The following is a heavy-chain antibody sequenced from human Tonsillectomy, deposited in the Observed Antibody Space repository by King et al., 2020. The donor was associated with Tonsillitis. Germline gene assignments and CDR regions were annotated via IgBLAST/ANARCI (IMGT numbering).Heavy chain of an antibody. CDR2: IYPGDSDT. Sequence: VQLVQSGAEVKKPGESLKISCKGSGYSFTSYCIGWVRQMPGKGLEWMGIIYPGDSDTRYSPSFQGQVTISADKSISTAYLQWSTLKAPDTAMYYCARLGPYLGATRPFDYWGQGTLVTVSS. CDR1: GYSFTSYC. D-gene: IGHD1-26*01. J-gene: IGHJ4*02. CDR3: ARLGPYLGATRPFDY. V-gene: IGHV5-51*01.